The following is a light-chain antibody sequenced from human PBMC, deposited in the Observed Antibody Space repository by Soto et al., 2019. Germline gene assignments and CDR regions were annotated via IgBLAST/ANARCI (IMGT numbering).Light chain of an antibody. Sequence: LVMTQSPATLSVSPGERATLSCRASQSVSSNLAWYQQKPGQAPRLLIYGASTRATGIPARFSGSGSGTEFTLTISSLQSEDFAVYYCQQYNNWPILTFGGGTKV. CDR1: QSVSSN. CDR2: GAS. J-gene: IGKJ4*01. CDR3: QQYNNWPILT. V-gene: IGKV3-15*01.